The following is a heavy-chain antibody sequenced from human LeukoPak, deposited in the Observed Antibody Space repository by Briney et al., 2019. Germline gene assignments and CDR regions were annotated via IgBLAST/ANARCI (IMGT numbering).Heavy chain of an antibody. CDR3: AKVDGAVVAARLAYLDY. Sequence: ETLSLTCAVYGGSFSGYYWSWVRQAPGMGLECVATITESGGSTFYADSVKGRFTISRDNSKNTLYLQMNSLRAEDTAVYYCAKVDGAVVAARLAYLDYWGQGTLVTVSS. V-gene: IGHV3-23*01. J-gene: IGHJ4*02. CDR2: ITESGGST. CDR1: GGSFSGYY. D-gene: IGHD2-15*01.